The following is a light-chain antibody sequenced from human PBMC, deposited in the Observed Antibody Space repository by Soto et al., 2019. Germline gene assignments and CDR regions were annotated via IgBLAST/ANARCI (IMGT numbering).Light chain of an antibody. Sequence: QSALTQPASVSGSPGQSITISCTGTSSDIGGYNYVSWYQQHPGKAPKLMIFEVGNRPSGVSNRFSGSKSGNTASLTISGLQAEDEADYYCCSYSTSSTRVFGTGTKVTVL. CDR1: SSDIGGYNY. CDR3: CSYSTSSTRV. J-gene: IGLJ1*01. CDR2: EVG. V-gene: IGLV2-14*01.